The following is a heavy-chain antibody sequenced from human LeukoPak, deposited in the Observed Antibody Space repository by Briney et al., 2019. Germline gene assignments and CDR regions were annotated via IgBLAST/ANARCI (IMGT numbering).Heavy chain of an antibody. D-gene: IGHD6-19*01. Sequence: GGSLRLSCAASGFTFSSYAMSWVRQAPGKGLEWVSAISGSGGSTYYAGSVKGRFTISRDNSKNTLYLQMNSLRAEDTAVYYCAKDREGSGWKPRTYYYGMDVWGQGTTVTVSS. CDR2: ISGSGGST. V-gene: IGHV3-23*01. CDR1: GFTFSSYA. J-gene: IGHJ6*02. CDR3: AKDREGSGWKPRTYYYGMDV.